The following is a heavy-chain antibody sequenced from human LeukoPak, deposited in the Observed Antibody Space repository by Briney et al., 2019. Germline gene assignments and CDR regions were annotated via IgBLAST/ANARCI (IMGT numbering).Heavy chain of an antibody. CDR3: ARDNYDAFDI. D-gene: IGHD4-11*01. Sequence: GGSLRLSCAASGFTFSGYWMSWVRHAPGKGLEWVTTVKQDASEKYYVDSVKGRFTISRDNGKNSLYLQMNSLRAEDTAVYYCARDNYDAFDIWGQGTMVTVSS. CDR1: GFTFSGYW. V-gene: IGHV3-7*01. CDR2: VKQDASEK. J-gene: IGHJ3*02.